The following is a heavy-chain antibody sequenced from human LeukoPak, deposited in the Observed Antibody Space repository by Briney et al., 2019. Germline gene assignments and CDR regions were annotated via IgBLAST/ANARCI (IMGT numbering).Heavy chain of an antibody. CDR2: MSDSGNT. CDR3: ARVPLYDSSASFFASYYYYMDV. D-gene: IGHD3-22*01. J-gene: IGHJ6*03. Sequence: SETLSLTCTISGDSITNQYWSWIRQPPGKGLEWIGLMSDSGNTKFHPSLMSRVTMSVDRSKNQVSLKLTSVTAADTAVYYCARVPLYDSSASFFASYYYYMDVWGKGTTVTVSS. CDR1: GDSITNQY. V-gene: IGHV4-59*11.